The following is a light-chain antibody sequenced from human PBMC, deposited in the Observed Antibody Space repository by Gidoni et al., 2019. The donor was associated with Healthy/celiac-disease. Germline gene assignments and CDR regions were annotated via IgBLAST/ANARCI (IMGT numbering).Light chain of an antibody. J-gene: IGKJ4*01. CDR1: QSISSY. CDR3: QQSYSTPWIT. V-gene: IGKV1-39*01. CDR2: AAS. Sequence: DIQLTQSPSSLSASVGDRVTITCRASQSISSYLNWYQQKPGKAPKLLSYAASSLQSGVPSRFSGSGSGTDFTLTISSLQPEDFATYYCQQSYSTPWITCGGGTKVEIK.